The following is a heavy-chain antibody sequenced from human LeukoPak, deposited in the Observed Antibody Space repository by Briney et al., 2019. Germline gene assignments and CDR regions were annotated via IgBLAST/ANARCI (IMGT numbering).Heavy chain of an antibody. J-gene: IGHJ4*02. Sequence: SQTLSLTCAISGDSVSSNSAAWNWIRQSPSRGLEWLGRTYYRSKWYNDYAVSVKGRITINPDTSKNQFSLQLNSVTPEDTAVYYCARDEVTIFGVVTIPFDYWGQGTLVTVSS. CDR1: GDSVSSNSAA. V-gene: IGHV6-1*01. D-gene: IGHD3-3*01. CDR3: ARDEVTIFGVVTIPFDY. CDR2: TYYRSKWYN.